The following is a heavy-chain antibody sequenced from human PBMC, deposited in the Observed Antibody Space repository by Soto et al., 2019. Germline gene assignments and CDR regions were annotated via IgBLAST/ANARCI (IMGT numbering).Heavy chain of an antibody. CDR3: ARYYYGSGSYYNWFDP. J-gene: IGHJ5*02. V-gene: IGHV1-69*06. CDR2: IIPIFGTA. CDR1: GGTFSSYA. D-gene: IGHD3-10*01. Sequence: SVKVSCKASGGTFSSYAISWVRQAPGQGLEWMGGIIPIFGTANYAQKFQGRVTITADKSTSTAYMELSSLRSEDTAVYYCARYYYGSGSYYNWFDPWGQGTLVTVSS.